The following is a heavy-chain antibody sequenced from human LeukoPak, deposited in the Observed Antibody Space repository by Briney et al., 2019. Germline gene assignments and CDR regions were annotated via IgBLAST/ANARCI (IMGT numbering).Heavy chain of an antibody. CDR2: ISGTGSTT. J-gene: IGHJ6*03. CDR3: AREFGDYSDLYYYYHYMDV. D-gene: IGHD4-17*01. V-gene: IGHV3-23*01. CDR1: GFSFSSYA. Sequence: GGSLRLSCAASGFSFSSYAMTWVRQAPGRGLEWVSSISGTGSTTYYAGSVKGRFTISRDNSKNTLYLQMNSLRAEDTAVYYCAREFGDYSDLYYYYHYMDVWGKGTTVTISS.